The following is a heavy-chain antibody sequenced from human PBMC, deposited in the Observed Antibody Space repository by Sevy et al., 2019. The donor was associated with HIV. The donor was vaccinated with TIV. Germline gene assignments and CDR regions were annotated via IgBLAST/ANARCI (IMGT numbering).Heavy chain of an antibody. CDR2: INPNSGGT. CDR1: GYTFTGYY. Sequence: ASVKVSCKASGYTFTGYYMHWVRQAPGQGLEWMGRINPNSGGTNYAQKFQGRVTMTRDTSISTAYMELSRLRSDDTAVYYCARGKLGEQLVYYYYYGMDVWGQGTTVTVSS. J-gene: IGHJ6*02. D-gene: IGHD6-6*01. V-gene: IGHV1-2*06. CDR3: ARGKLGEQLVYYYYYGMDV.